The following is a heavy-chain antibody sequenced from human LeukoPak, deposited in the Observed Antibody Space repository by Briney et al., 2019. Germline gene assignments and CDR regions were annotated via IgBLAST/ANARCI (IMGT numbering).Heavy chain of an antibody. J-gene: IGHJ4*02. CDR3: ARHGYYGSGTRRYFDY. Sequence: GESLKISCKGSGYSFTSYWIGWVRQMPGKGLEWMGIIYPGDSDTRYSPSFQGQVTISADKSISTAYLQWSSLKASDTAMYYCARHGYYGSGTRRYFDYWGQGTLVTVSS. CDR2: IYPGDSDT. CDR1: GYSFTSYW. V-gene: IGHV5-51*01. D-gene: IGHD3-10*01.